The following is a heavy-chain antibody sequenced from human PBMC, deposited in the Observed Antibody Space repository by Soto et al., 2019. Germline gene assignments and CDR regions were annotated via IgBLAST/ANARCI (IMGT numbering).Heavy chain of an antibody. CDR3: ARDYQFGTVFDY. Sequence: PSQTLSLTCAISGDSVSSNHATWDWIRQSPSRGLEWLGRTYYRSKWYYDYTLSVKSRITINPDTSKNQFSLQLNFATPEDTAVYYCARDYQFGTVFDYWGQGALVTAPQ. CDR1: GDSVSSNHAT. CDR2: TYYRSKWYY. V-gene: IGHV6-1*01. D-gene: IGHD1-7*01. J-gene: IGHJ4*02.